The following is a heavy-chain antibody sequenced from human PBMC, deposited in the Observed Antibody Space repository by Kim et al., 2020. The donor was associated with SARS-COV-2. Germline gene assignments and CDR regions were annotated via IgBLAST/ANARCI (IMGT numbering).Heavy chain of an antibody. D-gene: IGHD1-26*01. CDR2: T. J-gene: IGHJ4*02. V-gene: IGHV3-53*05. CDR3: ARVGATSDFDY. Sequence: TYYTDSVRGQFTISRDSSTNTLYLQMNSLRPDDTAVYYCARVGATSDFDYWGQGTLVTVSS.